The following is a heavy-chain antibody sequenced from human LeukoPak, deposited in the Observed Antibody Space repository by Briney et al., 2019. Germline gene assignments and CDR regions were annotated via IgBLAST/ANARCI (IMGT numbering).Heavy chain of an antibody. CDR3: ARATSYGGYSYGHFDY. J-gene: IGHJ4*02. CDR2: IYYSGST. CDR1: GGSVSSGSYY. D-gene: IGHD5-18*01. Sequence: SETLSLTCTVSGGSVSSGSYYWSWIRQPPGKGLEWIVYIYYSGSTNYNPSLKSRVTISVDTSKNQFSLKLSSVTAADTAVYYCARATSYGGYSYGHFDYWGREPWSPSPQ. V-gene: IGHV4-61*01.